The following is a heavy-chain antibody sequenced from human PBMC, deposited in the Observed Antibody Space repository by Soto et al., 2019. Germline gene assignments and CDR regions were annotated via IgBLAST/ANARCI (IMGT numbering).Heavy chain of an antibody. Sequence: GGALRLSCAAPWFTFVDYALHWVRQAPGKGLEWVSGISWNSGSIGYADSVKGRFTISRDNAKNTVYLQMDNLRPEDTAVYYCATVFEYWGQGTPVTVSS. CDR1: WFTFVDYA. CDR3: ATVFEY. J-gene: IGHJ4*02. CDR2: ISWNSGSI. V-gene: IGHV3-9*01.